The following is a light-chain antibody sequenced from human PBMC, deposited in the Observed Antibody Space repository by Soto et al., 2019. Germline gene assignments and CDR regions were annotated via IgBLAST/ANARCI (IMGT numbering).Light chain of an antibody. V-gene: IGKV1-5*03. CDR2: KAS. CDR3: QHYNSYSEA. CDR1: QTISSW. Sequence: DIKMTPSPSTLSGSVGDRVTITCRASQTISSWLAWYQQKPGKAPKLLIYKASTLKSGVPSGFSGSGSGTEFTLTISSLQPDDFATYYSQHYNSYSEAFGQGAKVDIK. J-gene: IGKJ1*01.